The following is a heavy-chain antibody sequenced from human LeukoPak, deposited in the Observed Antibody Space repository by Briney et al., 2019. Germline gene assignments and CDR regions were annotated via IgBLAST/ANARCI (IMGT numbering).Heavy chain of an antibody. CDR3: ARDLTTYSPDVVY. Sequence: ASVKVSCKASGYTFTSYYMHWLRQAPGQGLEWMGWINPNSGDTHYAQNFRGRVTLTRDTSSSTVYMELRRLRSDDTAVYYCARDLTTYSPDVVYWGQGTLVTVSS. D-gene: IGHD1-26*01. CDR2: INPNSGDT. CDR1: GYTFTSYY. J-gene: IGHJ4*02. V-gene: IGHV1-2*02.